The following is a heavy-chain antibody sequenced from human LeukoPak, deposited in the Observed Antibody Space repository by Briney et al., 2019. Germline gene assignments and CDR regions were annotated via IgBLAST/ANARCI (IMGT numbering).Heavy chain of an antibody. CDR1: GFTFSSCA. CDR2: ISGSGGST. Sequence: GGSLRLSCAASGFTFSSCAMSWVRQAPGKGLEWVSAISGSGGSTYYADSVKGRFTISRDNSKNTLYLQMNSLRAEDTAVYYCAKDQGRGSQLLYHYYYYGMDVWGQGTTVTVSS. CDR3: AKDQGRGSQLLYHYYYYGMDV. J-gene: IGHJ6*02. D-gene: IGHD2-2*02. V-gene: IGHV3-23*01.